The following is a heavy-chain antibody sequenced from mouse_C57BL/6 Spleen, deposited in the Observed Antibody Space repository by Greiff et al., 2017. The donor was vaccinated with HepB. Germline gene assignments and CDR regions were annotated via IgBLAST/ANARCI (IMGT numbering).Heavy chain of an antibody. Sequence: VQLQQSGAELVRPGSSVKLSCKASGYTFTSYWMEWVKQRPGQGLEWIGNIYPSDSETHYNQKFKDKATLTVDKSSSTAYMQLSSLTSEDSAVYYCARSLGYDGYYEVWGTGTTVTVSS. CDR1: GYTFTSYW. V-gene: IGHV1-61*01. D-gene: IGHD2-3*01. CDR3: ARSLGYDGYYEV. J-gene: IGHJ1*03. CDR2: IYPSDSET.